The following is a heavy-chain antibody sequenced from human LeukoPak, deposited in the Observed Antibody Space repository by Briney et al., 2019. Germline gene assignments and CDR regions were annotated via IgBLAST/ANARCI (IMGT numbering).Heavy chain of an antibody. CDR2: IKQDESEK. D-gene: IGHD3-22*01. J-gene: IGHJ4*02. CDR3: AKSEVYYFGTSGGFDY. Sequence: GGSLRLSCAASGFTFSAHWMSWVRQAPGKGLEWVANIKQDESEKSYVDSVKGRFTISRDNAKNSLYLQMNSLRAEDTAVYYCAKSEVYYFGTSGGFDYWGQGTLVTVSS. CDR1: GFTFSAHW. V-gene: IGHV3-7*01.